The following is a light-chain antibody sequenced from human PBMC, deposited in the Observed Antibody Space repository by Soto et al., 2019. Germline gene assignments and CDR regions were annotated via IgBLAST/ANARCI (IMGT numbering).Light chain of an antibody. J-gene: IGLJ2*01. V-gene: IGLV2-14*01. CDR2: DVS. Sequence: QSALHQPASVSGSPGPSITISCTGTSSDVGGYNYVSWYQQHPGKAPKLMIYDVSYWPSGVSNRFSGSKSGNTASLTISGLQAEDEADYYCSSYTSRSTVLFGGGTKVTVL. CDR1: SSDVGGYNY. CDR3: SSYTSRSTVL.